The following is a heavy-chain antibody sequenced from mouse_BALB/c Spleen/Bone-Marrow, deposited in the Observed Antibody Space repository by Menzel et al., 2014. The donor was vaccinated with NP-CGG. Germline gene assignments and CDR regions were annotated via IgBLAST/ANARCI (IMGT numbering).Heavy chain of an antibody. J-gene: IGHJ2*01. CDR1: GFTFSSYG. Sequence: VQLKESGGGLVQPGGSLKLSCAASGFTFSSYGMSWVRQTPDKRLELVATINTNGGNTYYPGSVKGRFTISRDNAKNTLYLQMSSLKSEDTAMCYCARGLDYWGQGTTLIVSS. V-gene: IGHV5-6-3*01. CDR2: INTNGGNT. CDR3: ARGLDY.